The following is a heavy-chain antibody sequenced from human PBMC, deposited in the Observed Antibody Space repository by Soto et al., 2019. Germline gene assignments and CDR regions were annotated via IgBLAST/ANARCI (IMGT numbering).Heavy chain of an antibody. CDR2: INCGNGNT. D-gene: IGHD1-26*01. CDR3: AREIGSYYSFDD. V-gene: IGHV1-3*01. CDR1: GYTFTGYA. Sequence: ASVKVSCKASGYTFTGYAIHWVRQAPGQRLEWMGWINCGNGNTIYSPKFQGRVTITRDSSATTAYMELSGLRTEDTSVYFCAREIGSYYSFDDWGRGSLVTVSS. J-gene: IGHJ4*02.